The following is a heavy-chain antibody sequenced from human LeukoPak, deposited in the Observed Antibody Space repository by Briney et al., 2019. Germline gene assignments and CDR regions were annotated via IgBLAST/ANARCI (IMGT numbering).Heavy chain of an antibody. V-gene: IGHV3-7*01. CDR1: GFTFSDYY. CDR2: ISGDETDK. CDR3: VRGDGRGWSDGSH. Sequence: PGGSLRLSCAASGFTFSDYYMSWIRQAPGKGLGYVAIISGDETDKKYLDSVKGRFTISRDNAKNLVYLQMNSLRAEDTAFYYCVRGDGRGWSDGSHWGQGTLVTVSS. J-gene: IGHJ4*02. D-gene: IGHD1-26*01.